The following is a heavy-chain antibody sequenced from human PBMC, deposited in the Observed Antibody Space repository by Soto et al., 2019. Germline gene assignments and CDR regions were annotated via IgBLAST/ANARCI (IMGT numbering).Heavy chain of an antibody. J-gene: IGHJ3*02. Sequence: HPGGSLRLSCAASGFTFSSYAMSWVRQAPGKGLEWVSAISGSGGSTYYADSVKGRFTISRDNSKNTLYLQMNSLRAEDTAVYYCANGGTDQLLWFDAFDIWGQGTMVTVSS. CDR3: ANGGTDQLLWFDAFDI. V-gene: IGHV3-23*01. CDR2: ISGSGGST. CDR1: GFTFSSYA. D-gene: IGHD2-2*01.